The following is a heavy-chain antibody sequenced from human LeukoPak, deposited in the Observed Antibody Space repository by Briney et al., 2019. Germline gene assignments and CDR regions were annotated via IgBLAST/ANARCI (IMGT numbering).Heavy chain of an antibody. V-gene: IGHV3-48*01. Sequence: GGSLRLSCAASGFTFSSYELNWVRQAPGKGLEWVSYISSSSSTIYYADSVKGRFTISRDNAKNSLYLQMNSLRAEDTAVYYCARDFLVGATTSAFDIWGRGTMVTVSS. CDR3: ARDFLVGATTSAFDI. D-gene: IGHD1-26*01. CDR2: ISSSSSTI. CDR1: GFTFSSYE. J-gene: IGHJ3*02.